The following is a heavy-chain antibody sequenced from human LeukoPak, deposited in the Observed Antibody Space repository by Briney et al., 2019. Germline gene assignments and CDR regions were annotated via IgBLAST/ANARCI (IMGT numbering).Heavy chain of an antibody. D-gene: IGHD3-10*01. CDR3: ARAFTSGIRKALWIGDSL. CDR2: IKQDGSEK. V-gene: IGHV3-7*01. CDR1: EFTFSNFW. J-gene: IGHJ4*02. Sequence: AGGSLRLSCSASEFTFSNFWMSWVRQAPGKGPERVANIKQDGSEKYYVDSVKGRFTISKDTSKNTLSLQMNSLRSDDSGVYYCARAFTSGIRKALWIGDSLWDQGTLVTVSS.